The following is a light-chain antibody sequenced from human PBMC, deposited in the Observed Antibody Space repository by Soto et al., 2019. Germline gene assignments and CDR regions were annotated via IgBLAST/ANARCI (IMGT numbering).Light chain of an antibody. CDR2: DVT. CDR1: SSDVGRYNF. V-gene: IGLV2-8*01. J-gene: IGLJ2*01. CDR3: NSYAGSNIV. Sequence: QSALTQPPSASGSPGQSVTISCTGTSSDVGRYNFVSWYQQHPGKAPKLMIYDVTKRPSGVPDRFSGSKSGNTASLTVSGLQAEDEADYYCNSYAGSNIVFGGGTKLTVL.